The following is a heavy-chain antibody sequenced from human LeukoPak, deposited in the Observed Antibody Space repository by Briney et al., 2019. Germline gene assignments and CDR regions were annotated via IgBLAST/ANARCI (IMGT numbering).Heavy chain of an antibody. D-gene: IGHD5/OR15-5a*01. CDR1: GFTFTNAW. CDR2: IKRTSDGGTT. CDR3: TTDWDTVYDYDSHPSGWFLDY. Sequence: PGGSLRLSCVVSGFTFTNAWMSWVRQAPGKGLEWVGRIKRTSDGGTTDYATPVKGRFTISRDDSKDTLYLHMNALKTEGTAVYYCTTDWDTVYDYDSHPSGWFLDYWGQGILVTVSS. J-gene: IGHJ4*02. V-gene: IGHV3-15*01.